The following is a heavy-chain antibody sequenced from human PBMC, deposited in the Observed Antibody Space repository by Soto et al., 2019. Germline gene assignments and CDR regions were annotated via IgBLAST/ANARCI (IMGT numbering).Heavy chain of an antibody. V-gene: IGHV3-33*01. CDR3: ARVSEGGSYYGGLDY. D-gene: IGHD1-26*01. CDR2: IWHDGSNK. J-gene: IGHJ4*02. CDR1: GFTFSSYG. Sequence: QVQLVESGGGVVQPGRSLRLSCAASGFTFSSYGMHWVRQAPGKGLEWVAVIWHDGSNKYYADSVKGRFTISRDNSKNTLYLQMNSLRAEDTAVYYCARVSEGGSYYGGLDYWGQGTLVTVSS.